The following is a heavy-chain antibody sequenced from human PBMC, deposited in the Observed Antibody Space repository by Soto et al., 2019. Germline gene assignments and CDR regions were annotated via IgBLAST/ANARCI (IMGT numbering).Heavy chain of an antibody. V-gene: IGHV4-39*01. J-gene: IGHJ4*02. D-gene: IGHD3-3*01. CDR3: ARQGYDFWSGYYSHTDFDY. CDR1: GGSISSSSYY. Sequence: SETLSLTCTVSGGSISSSSYYWGWIRQPPGKGLEWIGSIYYSGSTYYNPSLKSRVTISVDTSKNQFSLKLSSVTAADTAVYYCARQGYDFWSGYYSHTDFDYWGQGTLVTAPQ. CDR2: IYYSGST.